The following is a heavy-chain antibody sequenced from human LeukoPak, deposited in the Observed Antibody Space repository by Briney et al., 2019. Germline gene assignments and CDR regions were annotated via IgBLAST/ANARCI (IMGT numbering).Heavy chain of an antibody. Sequence: GGSLRLSCAASGFTFSSYSMNWVRQAPGKGLEWVSSISGSSSYIYYADSVKGRFTISRDNAKNSLYLQMNSLRAEDTAVYYCARDYYYDSSGYSRGAFDIWGQGTMVTVSS. CDR2: ISGSSSYI. CDR1: GFTFSSYS. J-gene: IGHJ3*02. D-gene: IGHD3-22*01. CDR3: ARDYYYDSSGYSRGAFDI. V-gene: IGHV3-21*01.